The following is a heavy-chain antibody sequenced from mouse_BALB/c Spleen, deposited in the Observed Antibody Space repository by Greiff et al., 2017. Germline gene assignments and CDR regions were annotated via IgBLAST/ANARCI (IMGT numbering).Heavy chain of an antibody. CDR2: INPSTGYT. D-gene: IGHD1-1*01. V-gene: IGHV1-7*01. CDR3: AKEGLYGSSLAWFAY. J-gene: IGHJ3*01. CDR1: GYTFTSYW. Sequence: QVQLQQSGAELAKPGASVKMSCKASGYTFTSYWMHWVKQRPGQGLEWIGYINPSTGYTEYNQKFKDKATLTADKSSSTAYMQLSSLTSEDSAVYYCAKEGLYGSSLAWFAYWGQGTLVTVSA.